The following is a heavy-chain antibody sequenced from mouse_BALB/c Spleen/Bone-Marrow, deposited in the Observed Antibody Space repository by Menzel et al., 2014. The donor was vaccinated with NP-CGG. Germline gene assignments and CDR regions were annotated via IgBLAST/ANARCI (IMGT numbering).Heavy chain of an antibody. Sequence: QVQLQQSGAELVKPGASVKMSCKASGYTFTSYNMHWVKQTPGQGLEWIGAIYPGNGDTSYNQEFKGKATLTADKSSSTAYMQLSSLTSEDSAVYYCARWGWDRFAYWGQGTLVTVSA. V-gene: IGHV1-12*01. CDR3: ARWGWDRFAY. CDR2: IYPGNGDT. J-gene: IGHJ3*01. D-gene: IGHD4-1*01. CDR1: GYTFTSYN.